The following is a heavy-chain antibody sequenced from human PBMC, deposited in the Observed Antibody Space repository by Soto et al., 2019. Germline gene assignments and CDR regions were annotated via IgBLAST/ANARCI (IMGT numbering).Heavy chain of an antibody. CDR1: GYTFTSYG. D-gene: IGHD3-16*02. CDR2: ISAYNGNT. Sequence: ASVKVSCKASGYTFTSYGISWVRQAPGQGLEWMRWISAYNGNTNYAQKLQGRVTMTTDTSTSTAYMELRSLRSDDTAVYYCARDRYDYIWGSYRSPFDYWGQGTLVTVSS. J-gene: IGHJ4*02. CDR3: ARDRYDYIWGSYRSPFDY. V-gene: IGHV1-18*01.